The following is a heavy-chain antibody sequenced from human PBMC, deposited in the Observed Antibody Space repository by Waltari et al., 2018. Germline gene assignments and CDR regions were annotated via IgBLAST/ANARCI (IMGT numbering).Heavy chain of an antibody. J-gene: IGHJ4*02. D-gene: IGHD3-16*01. CDR3: ARSFEGADLGYYFDY. V-gene: IGHV4-59*01. CDR1: GGSISSYY. Sequence: QVQLQESGPGLVKPSETLSLTCTVSGGSISSYYWSWIRQPPGKGLEWIGYIYYSGSTNYNPSLKSRVTISVDTSKNQFSLKLSSVTAADTAVYYCARSFEGADLGYYFDYWGQGTLVTVSS. CDR2: IYYSGST.